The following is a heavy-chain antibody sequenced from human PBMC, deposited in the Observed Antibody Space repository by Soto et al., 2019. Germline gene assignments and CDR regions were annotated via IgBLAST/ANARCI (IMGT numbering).Heavy chain of an antibody. CDR3: ARHFPEAGYYPNYFDY. V-gene: IGHV4-39*01. CDR1: GGSISSSSYY. CDR2: IYYSGST. D-gene: IGHD3-3*01. Sequence: SETLSLTCTVSGGSISSSSYYWGWIRQPPGKGLEWIGSIYYSGSTYYNPSLKSRVTISVDTSKNQFSLKLSSVTAADTAVYYCARHFPEAGYYPNYFDYWGQGTLVTVSS. J-gene: IGHJ4*02.